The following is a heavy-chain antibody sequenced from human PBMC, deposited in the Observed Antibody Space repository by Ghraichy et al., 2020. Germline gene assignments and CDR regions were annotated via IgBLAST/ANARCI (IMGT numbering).Heavy chain of an antibody. CDR1: GFTFSSYA. Sequence: GESLNISCAASGFTFSSYAMSWVRQAPGKGLEWVSAISVSGGSTYYADSVKGRFTISRDNSKNTLYLQMNSLRAEDTAVYYCAKGRDGYNYYYFDYWGQGTLVTVSS. V-gene: IGHV3-23*01. J-gene: IGHJ4*02. CDR3: AKGRDGYNYYYFDY. D-gene: IGHD5-24*01. CDR2: ISVSGGST.